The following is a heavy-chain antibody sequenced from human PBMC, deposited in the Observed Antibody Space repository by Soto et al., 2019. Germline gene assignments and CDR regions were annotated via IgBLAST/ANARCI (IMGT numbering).Heavy chain of an antibody. Sequence: ASVKVSCKASGYTFTSYAMHWVRQAPGQRLEWMGWINAGNGNTKYSQKFQGRVTITRDTSASTAYMELSSLRSEDTAVYYCARAVSSCYYYGPDCWGQGTLVTVST. CDR2: INAGNGNT. CDR3: ARAVSSCYYYGPDC. D-gene: IGHD3-22*01. V-gene: IGHV1-3*01. J-gene: IGHJ4*02. CDR1: GYTFTSYA.